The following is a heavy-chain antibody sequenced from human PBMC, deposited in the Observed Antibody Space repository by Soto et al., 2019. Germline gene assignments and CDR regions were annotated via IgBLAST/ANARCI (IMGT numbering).Heavy chain of an antibody. V-gene: IGHV4-61*01. CDR1: GDSVSSDRYF. D-gene: IGHD1-26*01. CDR3: ARIVVGATVDL. CDR2: ISYTGDT. Sequence: SETLSLTCSVSGDSVSSDRYFWTWIRQPPGKGLGWIAYISYTGDTNYNPSLKSRVTISVDTSRNQFSLTLTSVTAADTAVYFCARIVVGATVDLWGQGSLVTVSS. J-gene: IGHJ5*02.